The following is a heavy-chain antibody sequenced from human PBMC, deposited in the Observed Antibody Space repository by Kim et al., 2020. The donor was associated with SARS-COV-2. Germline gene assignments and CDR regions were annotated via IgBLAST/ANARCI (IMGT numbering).Heavy chain of an antibody. CDR2: GDKK. V-gene: IGHV3-30-3*01. D-gene: IGHD6-6*01. J-gene: IGHJ4*02. Sequence: GDKKDYADSLKCRFTISGDSSENILYLQMNSLRLEDTAIYYCARDWQLDYWGQGTLVTVSS. CDR3: ARDWQLDY.